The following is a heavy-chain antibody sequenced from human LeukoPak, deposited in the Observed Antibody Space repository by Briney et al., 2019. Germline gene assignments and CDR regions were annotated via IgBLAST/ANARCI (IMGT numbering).Heavy chain of an antibody. CDR3: ARDNSGWYGYYWYFDL. J-gene: IGHJ2*01. CDR2: INRDGSEK. Sequence: PGGSLRLSCAASAFTLSGYWMTWVRQAPGKGLEWVANINRDGSEKHYVDSVKGRFTISRDNARNSLFLQMDSLRAEDTALYFCARDNSGWYGYYWYFDLWGRGTLVTVSS. CDR1: AFTLSGYW. D-gene: IGHD6-19*01. V-gene: IGHV3-7*01.